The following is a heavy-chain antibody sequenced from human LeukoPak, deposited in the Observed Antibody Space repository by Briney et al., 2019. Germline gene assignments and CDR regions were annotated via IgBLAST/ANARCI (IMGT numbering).Heavy chain of an antibody. CDR2: IYPDDSDT. CDR3: ARLPSISSGYFWYFDY. J-gene: IGHJ4*02. V-gene: IGHV5-51*01. CDR1: EYSFPNYC. Sequence: GESLKISCKHSEYSFPNYCIGWVRQMPGKGLEWMGIIYPDDSDTRYSPSFQGQVTISADKSISTAYLQWSSLKASDTAMYYCARLPSISSGYFWYFDYWGQGTLVTVSS. D-gene: IGHD3-22*01.